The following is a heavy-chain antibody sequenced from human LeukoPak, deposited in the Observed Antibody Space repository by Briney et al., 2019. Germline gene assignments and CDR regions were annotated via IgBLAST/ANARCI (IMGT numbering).Heavy chain of an antibody. CDR2: MNPNSGNT. CDR1: GYTFTSYD. CDR3: ARVGRDGYNYYFDY. J-gene: IGHJ4*02. Sequence: VASVKVSCKASGYTFTSYDINRVRQATGHRLKWMGWMNPNSGNTGYAQKFQGRVTITRNTSISTAYMELSSLRSEDTAVYYCARVGRDGYNYYFDYWGQGTLVTVSS. V-gene: IGHV1-8*03. D-gene: IGHD5-24*01.